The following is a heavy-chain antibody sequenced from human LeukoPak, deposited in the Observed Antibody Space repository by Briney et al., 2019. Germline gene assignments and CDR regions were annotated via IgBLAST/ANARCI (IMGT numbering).Heavy chain of an antibody. V-gene: IGHV4-34*01. Sequence: SETLSLTCAVYGGSFSGYYWSWIRQPPGEGLEWIGEINHSGSTNYNPSLKRRVTISVDTSKNQFSLKLSSVTAADTAVYYCARGGGWWLRFGTLRWFDPWGQGTLVTVSS. CDR3: ARGGGWWLRFGTLRWFDP. CDR2: INHSGST. J-gene: IGHJ5*02. D-gene: IGHD5-12*01. CDR1: GGSFSGYY.